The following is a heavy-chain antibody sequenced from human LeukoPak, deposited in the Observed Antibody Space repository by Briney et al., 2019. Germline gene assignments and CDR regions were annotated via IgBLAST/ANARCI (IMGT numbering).Heavy chain of an antibody. CDR2: ISSSGTTI. Sequence: GGSLRLSCAASGFTFSDYYMNWIRQAPGKGLEWVSYISSSGTTIYYADSVKGRFTISRDNAKNSLYLQMNSLRAEDTATYYCARGEFGDYYYFYMDVWGKGTTVTVSS. J-gene: IGHJ6*03. D-gene: IGHD2/OR15-2a*01. CDR1: GFTFSDYY. CDR3: ARGEFGDYYYFYMDV. V-gene: IGHV3-11*04.